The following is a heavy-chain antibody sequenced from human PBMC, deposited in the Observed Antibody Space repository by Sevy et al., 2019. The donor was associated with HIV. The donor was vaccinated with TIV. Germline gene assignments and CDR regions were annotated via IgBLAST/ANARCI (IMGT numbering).Heavy chain of an antibody. CDR3: TRGYYYVSSGYSDY. CDR1: GFTFGDYA. Sequence: GGSLRLSCTGSGFTFGDYAMSWFRQAPGMGLEWVGLIRSKDNGGANEYAATVKGRFTITREESKSIADQQMNSLKTEDTAVYYCTRGYYYVSSGYSDYWGQGTLVTVSS. J-gene: IGHJ4*02. CDR2: IRSKDNGGAN. D-gene: IGHD3-22*01. V-gene: IGHV3-49*03.